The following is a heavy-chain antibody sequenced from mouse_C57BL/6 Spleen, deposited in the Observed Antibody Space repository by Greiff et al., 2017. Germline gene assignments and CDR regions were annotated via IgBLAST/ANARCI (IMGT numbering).Heavy chain of an antibody. D-gene: IGHD2-4*01. J-gene: IGHJ3*01. Sequence: QVQLQQPGAELARPGASVKLSCKASGYTFTSYGISWVKQRTGQGLEWIGEIYPRSGNTYYNEKFKGKATLTADKSSSTAYMELRSLTSEDSAVYFCARGDYEYDVAWFAYWGQGTLVTVSA. V-gene: IGHV1-81*01. CDR1: GYTFTSYG. CDR3: ARGDYEYDVAWFAY. CDR2: IYPRSGNT.